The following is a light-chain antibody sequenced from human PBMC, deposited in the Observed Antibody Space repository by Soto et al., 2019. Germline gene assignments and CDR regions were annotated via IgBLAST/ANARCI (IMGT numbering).Light chain of an antibody. CDR3: QKYNNAARR. Sequence: DIQMTQSPSSLSSSVGDRVTITCRASQGIRNYLAWYQQKPGKVPKLLIRAASTLQSGEPSRFSSSGSGTDFTLTIRSLQREDVATYYCQKYNNAARRFGQGTKVEIK. CDR1: QGIRNY. V-gene: IGKV1-27*01. CDR2: AAS. J-gene: IGKJ1*01.